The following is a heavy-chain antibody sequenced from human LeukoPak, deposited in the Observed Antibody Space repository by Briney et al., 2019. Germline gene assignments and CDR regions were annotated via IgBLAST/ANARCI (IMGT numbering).Heavy chain of an antibody. CDR1: GFTFSSYW. V-gene: IGHV3-7*01. CDR2: IKQDGSEK. D-gene: IGHD2-15*01. Sequence: GGSLRLSCAASGFTFSSYWMSWVRQAPGKGLEWVANIKQDGSEKYYVDSVKGRFTISRDNAKNSLYLQMNSLRAEGTAVYYCARDLVYHYYYYMDVWGKGTTVTVSS. CDR3: ARDLVYHYYYYMDV. J-gene: IGHJ6*03.